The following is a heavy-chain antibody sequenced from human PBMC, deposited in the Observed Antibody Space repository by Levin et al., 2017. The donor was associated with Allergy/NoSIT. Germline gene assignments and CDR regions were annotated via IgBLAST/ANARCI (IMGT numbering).Heavy chain of an antibody. J-gene: IGHJ5*02. CDR1: GGSTSSSNYC. D-gene: IGHD6-13*01. CDR2: IYYSGNT. CDR3: ARSLGSSSWMGNWFDP. V-gene: IGHV4-39*01. Sequence: KSSETLSLTCSVSGGSTSSSNYCWVWIRQPPGKGLEWIGSIYYSGNTYYNASLKSRVTISVDTSKNQFSLNLRSVTATDTAIYYSARSLGSSSWMGNWFDPWGQGTQVTVSS.